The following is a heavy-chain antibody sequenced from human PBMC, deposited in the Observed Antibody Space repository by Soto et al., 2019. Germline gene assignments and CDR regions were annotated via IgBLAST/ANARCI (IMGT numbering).Heavy chain of an antibody. Sequence: QVQLVQSGAEVKKPGSSMKVSCKASGGTFNTFAISWVRQAPGQGLEWMGGIIPVLGPAFYAPKFQGRVTITAEKPTTTAYLELSNLTSEDTAVYYCARAAKRYFDYWGQRTLVTVSS. V-gene: IGHV1-69*06. J-gene: IGHJ4*02. CDR2: IIPVLGPA. CDR3: ARAAKRYFDY. CDR1: GGTFNTFA.